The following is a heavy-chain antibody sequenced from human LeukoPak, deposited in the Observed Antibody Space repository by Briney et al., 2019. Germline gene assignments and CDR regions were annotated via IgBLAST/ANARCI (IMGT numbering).Heavy chain of an antibody. CDR1: GGSISSYY. V-gene: IGHV4-59*01. Sequence: SETLSLTCTVSGGSISSYYWSWIRQPPGKGLEWIGYIYYSGSTNYNPSLKSRVTISVDTSKNQFSLKLSSVTAADTAVYYCASAKEIVGWFDPWGQGTLVTVSS. D-gene: IGHD1-26*01. CDR3: ASAKEIVGWFDP. J-gene: IGHJ5*02. CDR2: IYYSGST.